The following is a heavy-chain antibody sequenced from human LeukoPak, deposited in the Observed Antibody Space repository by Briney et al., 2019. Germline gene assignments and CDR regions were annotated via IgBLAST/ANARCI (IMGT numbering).Heavy chain of an antibody. Sequence: GASVKVSCKASGYTFTSYGISWVRQAPGQGLEWMGWISAYNGNTNYAQKLQGRVTMTTDTSTSTAYMELRSLRSDDTAVYYCAFSYYYDSSGYSIQWGQGTLVTVSS. CDR2: ISAYNGNT. CDR3: AFSYYYDSSGYSIQ. D-gene: IGHD3-22*01. CDR1: GYTFTSYG. V-gene: IGHV1-18*01. J-gene: IGHJ4*02.